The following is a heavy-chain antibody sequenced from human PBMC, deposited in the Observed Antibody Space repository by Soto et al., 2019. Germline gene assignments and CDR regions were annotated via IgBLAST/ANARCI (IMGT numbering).Heavy chain of an antibody. CDR2: TSYEGGDK. J-gene: IGHJ4*02. Sequence: QAQLVESGGGVVQPGRSLRLSCEASGFIFRSYAMHWVRQAPGKGLEWVAVTSYEGGDKYYADSVKGRFTISRDNSKNTLYLQMNSLRDEDTAVYYCTRQGGTTWYREVFDYWGRGTLVTVSS. CDR1: GFIFRSYA. CDR3: TRQGGTTWYREVFDY. D-gene: IGHD3-10*01. V-gene: IGHV3-30-3*01.